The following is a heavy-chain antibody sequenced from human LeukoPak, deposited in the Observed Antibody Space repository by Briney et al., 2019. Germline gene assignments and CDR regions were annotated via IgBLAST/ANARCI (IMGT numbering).Heavy chain of an antibody. CDR2: ISSSSSYI. CDR1: GFTFSSYS. V-gene: IGHV3-21*01. D-gene: IGHD3-22*01. CDR3: ARDGDYYDSSGYEGYFQH. J-gene: IGHJ1*01. Sequence: GGSLRLSCAASGFTFSSYSVNWVRQAPGKGLEWVSSISSSSSYIYYADSVKGRFTISRDNAKNSLYLQMNSLRAEDTAVYYCARDGDYYDSSGYEGYFQHWGQGTLVTVSS.